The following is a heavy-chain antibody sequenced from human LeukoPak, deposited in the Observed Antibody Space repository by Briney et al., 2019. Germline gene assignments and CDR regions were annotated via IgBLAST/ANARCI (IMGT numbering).Heavy chain of an antibody. CDR1: GGSISNYF. CDR3: AREEALGSGSFDY. J-gene: IGHJ4*02. Sequence: SETLSLTCTVSGGSISNYFWSWIRQPPGKGLECIGYIYYSGSTSYNPSLKSRVTISVDTSKNQFSLKLSSVTAADTAVYYCAREEALGSGSFDYWGQGTLVTVSS. V-gene: IGHV4-59*01. D-gene: IGHD1-26*01. CDR2: IYYSGST.